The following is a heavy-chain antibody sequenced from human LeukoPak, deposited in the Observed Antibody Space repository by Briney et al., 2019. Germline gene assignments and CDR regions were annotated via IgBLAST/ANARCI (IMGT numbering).Heavy chain of an antibody. V-gene: IGHV3-23*01. J-gene: IGHJ4*02. CDR1: GFTFSSYV. D-gene: IGHD6-13*01. CDR2: ISGSGGGT. Sequence: PGGSLRLSCAASGFTFSSYVMSWVRQAPGKGLEWGSAISGSGGGTYYADSVKGRFTISRDNSKNTLYLQTNSLRAEDTAVYYCARRGAAGTYYFDYWGQGTLVTVSS. CDR3: ARRGAAGTYYFDY.